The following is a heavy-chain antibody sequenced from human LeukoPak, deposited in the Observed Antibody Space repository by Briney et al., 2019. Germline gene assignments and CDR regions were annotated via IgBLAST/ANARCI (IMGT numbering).Heavy chain of an antibody. V-gene: IGHV3-11*04. CDR3: ARDGCTSCPIDY. CDR1: GFTFSDYY. J-gene: IGHJ4*02. D-gene: IGHD2-2*01. CDR2: ISSSGSTI. Sequence: PGGSLRLSCAVSGFTFSDYYMSWIRQAPGKGLEWVSFISSSGSTIYYADSVKGRFTISRDNAKNSLYLQMNSLRAEDTAVYYCARDGCTSCPIDYWGQGTLVTVSS.